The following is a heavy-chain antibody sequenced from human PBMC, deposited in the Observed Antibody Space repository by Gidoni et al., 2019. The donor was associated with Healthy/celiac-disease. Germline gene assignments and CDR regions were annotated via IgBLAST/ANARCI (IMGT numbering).Heavy chain of an antibody. CDR1: GFTFSSYS. CDR3: ARVEVLDY. J-gene: IGHJ4*02. V-gene: IGHV3-21*01. Sequence: EVQLVESGGGLVKPGGSLRVSCAASGFTFSSYSMNWVRQAPGKGLEWVSSIRSSSSYIYYADSVKGRFTISRDNAKNSLYLQLNSLRAEDTAVYYCARVEVLDYWGQGTLVTVSS. CDR2: IRSSSSYI.